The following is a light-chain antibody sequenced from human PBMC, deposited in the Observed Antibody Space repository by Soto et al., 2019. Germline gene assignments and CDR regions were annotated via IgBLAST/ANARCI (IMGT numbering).Light chain of an antibody. CDR2: EVN. CDR1: SSDIGGYNY. Sequence: QSALTQPRSASGSPGQSVSISCTGTSSDIGGYNYVSWYQQHPGKAPKLIIYEVNKRPSGVPDRVSGSKSGNTASLTVSGLQAEDEADYYCCSYGGSNNMIFGGGTKVTVL. V-gene: IGLV2-8*01. J-gene: IGLJ2*01. CDR3: CSYGGSNNMI.